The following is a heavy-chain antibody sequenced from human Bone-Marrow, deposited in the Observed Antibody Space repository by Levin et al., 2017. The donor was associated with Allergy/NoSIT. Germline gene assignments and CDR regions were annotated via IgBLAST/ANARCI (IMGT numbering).Heavy chain of an antibody. Sequence: GGSLRLSCAASGFTFSNAWMSWVRQAPGKGLEWVGRIKSKTDGGTTDYAAPVKGRFTISRDDSKNTLYLQMNSLKTEDTAVYYCTTDSTPVPPPTMYYFDYWGQGTLVTVSS. CDR3: TTDSTPVPPPTMYYFDY. D-gene: IGHD2-15*01. CDR1: GFTFSNAW. J-gene: IGHJ4*02. CDR2: IKSKTDGGTT. V-gene: IGHV3-15*01.